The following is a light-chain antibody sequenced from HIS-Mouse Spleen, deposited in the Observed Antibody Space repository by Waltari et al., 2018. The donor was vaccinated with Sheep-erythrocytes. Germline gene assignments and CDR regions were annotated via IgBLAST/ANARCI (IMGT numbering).Light chain of an antibody. V-gene: IGLV3-1*01. CDR3: QAWDSSTVV. Sequence: SYELTQPPSVSVSPGQTASITCSGDKLGDKYACWYQQKPGQSPVLVIYQDSKRPYGVPGRFSGSNSGNTATLTISETQAMDEADYYCQAWDSSTVVFGGGTKLTVL. CDR2: QDS. CDR1: KLGDKY. J-gene: IGLJ2*01.